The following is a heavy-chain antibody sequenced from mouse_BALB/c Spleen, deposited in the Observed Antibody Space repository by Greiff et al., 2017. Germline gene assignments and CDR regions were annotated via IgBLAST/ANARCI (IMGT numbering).Heavy chain of an antibody. V-gene: IGHV14-3*02. CDR3: ARNYGSSCDY. J-gene: IGHJ2*01. CDR2: IDPATGNT. CDR1: GFNIKDTY. D-gene: IGHD1-1*01. Sequence: VQLQQSGAELVKPGASVKLSCTASGFNIKDTYMPWVKQRPEQGLEWIGRIDPATGNTKYDPKFQGKATITADTSSNTAYLQLSSLTSEDTAVYYCARNYGSSCDYWGQGTTLTVSS.